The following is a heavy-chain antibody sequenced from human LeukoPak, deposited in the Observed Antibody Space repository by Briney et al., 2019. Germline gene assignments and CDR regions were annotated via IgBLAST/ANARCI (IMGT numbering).Heavy chain of an antibody. CDR1: DYSISSGYY. D-gene: IGHD3-10*01. CDR3: ARAEYYYGSGSYYNFDY. J-gene: IGHJ4*02. CDR2: IYHSGST. Sequence: SETLSLTCTVSDYSISSGYYWGWIRQPPGKGLEWIGSIYHSGSTYYNPSLKSRVTISVDTSKNQFSLKLSSVTAADTAVYYCARAEYYYGSGSYYNFDYWGQGTLVTVSS. V-gene: IGHV4-38-2*02.